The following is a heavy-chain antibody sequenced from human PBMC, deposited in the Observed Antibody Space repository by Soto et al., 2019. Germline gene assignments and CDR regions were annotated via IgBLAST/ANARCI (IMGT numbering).Heavy chain of an antibody. CDR2: IWYDGSNK. Sequence: QVQLVESGGGVVQPGRSLRLSCAASGFTFSSYGMHWVRQAPGKGLEWVAVIWYDGSNKYYADSVKGRFTISRDNSKNTLYLQMNSLRAEDTAVYYCARDHGSSYYYYMDVWGNGTTVTVSS. CDR3: ARDHGSSYYYYMDV. V-gene: IGHV3-33*01. D-gene: IGHD2-2*01. J-gene: IGHJ6*03. CDR1: GFTFSSYG.